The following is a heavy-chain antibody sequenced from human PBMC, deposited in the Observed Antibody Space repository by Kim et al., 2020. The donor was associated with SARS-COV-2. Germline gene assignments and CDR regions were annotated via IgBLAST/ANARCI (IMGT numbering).Heavy chain of an antibody. J-gene: IGHJ6*01. V-gene: IGHV1-69*05. CDR3: ARPRCSSQIFYTSYGVDV. D-gene: IGHD2-15*01. Sequence: SLKVSCKTSGDTFGSYAINWVRQAPGQGLEWMGGINPNCGIANYAQKFQGRVTITTDESTSTVYMELSSLTSDDTAVYYCARPRCSSQIFYTSYGVDVWGEGATVSVSS. CDR1: GDTFGSYA. CDR2: INPNCGIA.